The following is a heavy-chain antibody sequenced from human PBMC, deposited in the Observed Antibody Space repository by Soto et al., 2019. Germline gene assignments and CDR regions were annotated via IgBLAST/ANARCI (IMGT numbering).Heavy chain of an antibody. D-gene: IGHD3-3*01. Sequence: QVQLQESGPGLVKPSQTLSLTCTVSGGSISSGGYYWSWIRQHPGKGLEWIGYIYYSGSTYYNPSRKSRVTIAVDTSKNQFSLKLSSVTSADTAVYYCARVNYDFLSGYYYYYYYYMDVWGKGTTVTVSS. CDR1: GGSISSGGYY. CDR2: IYYSGST. J-gene: IGHJ6*03. CDR3: ARVNYDFLSGYYYYYYYYMDV. V-gene: IGHV4-31*03.